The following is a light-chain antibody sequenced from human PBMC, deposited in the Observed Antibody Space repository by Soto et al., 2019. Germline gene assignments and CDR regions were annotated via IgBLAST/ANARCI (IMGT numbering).Light chain of an antibody. Sequence: QSVLTQPPSVSGAPGQRVTISCTGSSSNIGAGYDVHWYQQLPGTAPKLLIYGNSNRPSGVPDRFSGSKSGTSASLAITGVQAEDEADYYCQSYDSSLSVVFGGGTKRTVL. CDR3: QSYDSSLSVV. CDR2: GNS. J-gene: IGLJ2*01. V-gene: IGLV1-40*01. CDR1: SSNIGAGYD.